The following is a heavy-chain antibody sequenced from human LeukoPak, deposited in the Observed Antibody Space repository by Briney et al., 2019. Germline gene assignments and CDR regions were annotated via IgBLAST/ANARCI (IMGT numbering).Heavy chain of an antibody. CDR1: GFTFDDYA. V-gene: IGHV3-9*01. J-gene: IGHJ4*02. D-gene: IGHD2-21*02. CDR3: AKDMREYCGGDCYPTFDY. CDR2: ISWNSGSI. Sequence: GGSLRLSCAASGFTFDDYAMHWVRQAPGKGLEWVSGISWNSGSIGYADSVKGRFTISRDNAKNSLYLQVNSLRAEDTALYYCAKDMREYCGGDCYPTFDYWGQGALVTVSS.